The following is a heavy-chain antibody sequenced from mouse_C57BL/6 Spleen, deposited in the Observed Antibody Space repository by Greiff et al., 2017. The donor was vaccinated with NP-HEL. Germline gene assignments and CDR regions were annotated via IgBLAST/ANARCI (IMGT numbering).Heavy chain of an antibody. CDR2: INYDGSST. Sequence: EVQLVESEGGLVQPGSSMKLSCTASGFTFSDYYMAWVRQVPDKGLEWVANINYDGSSTYYLDSLKSRFIISRDNAKNILYLQMSSLNSEYTATYYCARDWDGSRNWYVDGWDTGTTVTVSS. CDR1: GFTFSDYY. V-gene: IGHV5-16*01. D-gene: IGHD1-1*01. CDR3: ARDWDGSRNWYVDG. J-gene: IGHJ1*03.